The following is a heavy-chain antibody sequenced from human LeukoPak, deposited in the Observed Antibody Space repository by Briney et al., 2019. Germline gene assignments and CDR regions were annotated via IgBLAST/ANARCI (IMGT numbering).Heavy chain of an antibody. D-gene: IGHD3-10*01. V-gene: IGHV1-8*01. J-gene: IGHJ4*02. Sequence: ASVKVSCKASGYTFTSYDINWVRQATGQGLEWMGWMNPNSGNTGYAQKFQGRVTMTRNTSISTAYMELSSLRSEDTAMYYCARGRRFGELSDFDYWGQGTLVTVSS. CDR2: MNPNSGNT. CDR1: GYTFTSYD. CDR3: ARGRRFGELSDFDY.